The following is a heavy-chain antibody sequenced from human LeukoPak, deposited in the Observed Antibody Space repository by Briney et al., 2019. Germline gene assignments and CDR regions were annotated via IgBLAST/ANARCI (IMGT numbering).Heavy chain of an antibody. D-gene: IGHD6-13*01. CDR3: ARDWGSSSWTKDAFDI. J-gene: IGHJ3*02. V-gene: IGHV4-39*07. CDR2: IYTSGST. CDR1: GGSISSSSYY. Sequence: SETLSLTCTVSGGSISSSSYYWGWIRQPPGKGLEWLGRIYTSGSTNYNPSLRSRVTMSVDTSKNQFSLRLSSVTAADTAVYYCARDWGSSSWTKDAFDIWGQGTMVTVSS.